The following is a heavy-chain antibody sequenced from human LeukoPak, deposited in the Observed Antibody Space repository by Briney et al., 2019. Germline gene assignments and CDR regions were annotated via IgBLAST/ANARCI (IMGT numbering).Heavy chain of an antibody. V-gene: IGHV4-34*01. CDR1: GGSFSGYH. Sequence: SETLSLTCAVYGGSFSGYHWSWIRQPPGKGLEWIGEINHSGSTNYNPSLKSRVTISVDTSKNQFSLKLSSVTAADTAVYYCARHSVTYYDFDYWGQGTLVTVSS. J-gene: IGHJ4*02. D-gene: IGHD1-26*01. CDR3: ARHSVTYYDFDY. CDR2: INHSGST.